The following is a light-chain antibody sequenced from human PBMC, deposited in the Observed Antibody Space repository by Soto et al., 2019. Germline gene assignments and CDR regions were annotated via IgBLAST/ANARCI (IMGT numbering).Light chain of an antibody. Sequence: EIVLTQSPGPLSLSPGERATLSCRASQSVSSSYLAWYQQKPGQAPRLLIYGASSRATGIPDRFSGSGSGTDFTLTISRLEPEDVAVYYCQQYGSSSVTFCQGTKVEIK. CDR2: GAS. CDR1: QSVSSSY. J-gene: IGKJ1*01. CDR3: QQYGSSSVT. V-gene: IGKV3-20*01.